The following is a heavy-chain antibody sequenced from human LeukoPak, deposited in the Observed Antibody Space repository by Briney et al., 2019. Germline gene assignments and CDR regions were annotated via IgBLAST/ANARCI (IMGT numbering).Heavy chain of an antibody. CDR3: ARAAIAASLAVDY. J-gene: IGHJ4*02. D-gene: IGHD6-13*01. V-gene: IGHV3-66*01. Sequence: QTGGSLRLSCAASGFTVSSNYMSWVRQAPGKGLEWVSVIYSGGSTYYAGSVKGRFTISRDNSKNTLYLQMNSLRAEDTAVYYCARAAIAASLAVDYWGQGTLVTVSS. CDR2: IYSGGST. CDR1: GFTVSSNY.